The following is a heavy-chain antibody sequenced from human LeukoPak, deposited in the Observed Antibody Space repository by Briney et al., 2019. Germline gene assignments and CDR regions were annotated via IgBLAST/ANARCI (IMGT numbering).Heavy chain of an antibody. CDR1: GGSISSSNW. CDR3: ARDRFRGTPRGDAFDI. V-gene: IGHV4-4*02. J-gene: IGHJ3*02. Sequence: SETLSLTCAVSGGSISSSNWWSWVRQPPGKGLEWMGEIYHRGSTNYNPSLNRRVTTVVEKSKNKSSLRLSSVTAADTAVYYCARDRFRGTPRGDAFDIWGQGTMVTVSS. CDR2: IYHRGST. D-gene: IGHD3-10*01.